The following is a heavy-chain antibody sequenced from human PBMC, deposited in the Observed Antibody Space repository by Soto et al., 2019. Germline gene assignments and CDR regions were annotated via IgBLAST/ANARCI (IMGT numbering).Heavy chain of an antibody. J-gene: IGHJ5*02. V-gene: IGHV4-59*08. CDR2: IYYSGST. CDR1: GGSISSYY. D-gene: IGHD5-12*01. CDR3: ARQVATGRNWFDP. Sequence: SETLSLTCTVSGGSISSYYWSWIRQPPGKGLEWIGYIYYSGSTNYNPSLKSRVTISVDTSKNQFSLKLSSVTAADTAVYYCARQVATGRNWFDPWGQGTLVTVSS.